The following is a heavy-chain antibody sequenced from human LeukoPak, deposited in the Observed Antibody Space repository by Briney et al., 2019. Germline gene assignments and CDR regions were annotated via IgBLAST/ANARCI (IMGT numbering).Heavy chain of an antibody. V-gene: IGHV3-23*01. Sequence: PGGSLRLSCAASGFTFSTFIMNWVRQAPGKGLEWVAGIFGSGGSAHYADSAKGRFTISRDNSKNTVYLQINSLRAEDTAVYYCGKTTTGYSSGQKPAWPVDYWGQGTLVTVSS. J-gene: IGHJ4*02. CDR2: IFGSGGSA. D-gene: IGHD6-19*01. CDR3: GKTTTGYSSGQKPAWPVDY. CDR1: GFTFSTFI.